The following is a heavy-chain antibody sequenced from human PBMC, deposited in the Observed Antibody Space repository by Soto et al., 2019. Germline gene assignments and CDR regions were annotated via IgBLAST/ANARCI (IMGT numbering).Heavy chain of an antibody. CDR3: TTLYQGISN. D-gene: IGHD1-20*01. CDR2: IKSKTDAETT. CDR1: GFTFSNAW. J-gene: IGHJ4*02. V-gene: IGHV3-15*01. Sequence: LRLSCAASGFTFSNAWMSWVRQTPGKGLEWVGRIKSKTDAETTDYAAPVKGRFTISRDDSKNALYLQMNSLETEDTAVYYCTTLYQGISNWGQGTLVTVSS.